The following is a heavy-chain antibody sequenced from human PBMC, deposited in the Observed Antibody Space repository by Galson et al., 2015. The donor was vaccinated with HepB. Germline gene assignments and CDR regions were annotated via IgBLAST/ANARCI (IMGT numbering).Heavy chain of an antibody. CDR1: GYSFTSYW. V-gene: IGHV5-51*03. D-gene: IGHD5-24*01. CDR2: IYPGDSDT. CDR3: ARTARDGWPLWAYYYYGMDV. J-gene: IGHJ6*02. Sequence: QSGAEVKKPGESLKISCKGSGYSFTSYWIGWVRQMPGKGLEWMGIIYPGDSDTRYSPSFQGQVTISADKSISTAYLQWSSLKASDTAMYYCARTARDGWPLWAYYYYGMDVWGQGTTVTVSS.